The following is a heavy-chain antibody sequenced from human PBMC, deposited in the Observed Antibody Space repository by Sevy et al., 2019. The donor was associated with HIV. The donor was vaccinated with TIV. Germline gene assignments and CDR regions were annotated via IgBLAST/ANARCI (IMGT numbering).Heavy chain of an antibody. CDR1: GYTFTSYG. J-gene: IGHJ6*03. D-gene: IGHD2-2*03. CDR2: ISPYNGNT. V-gene: IGHV1-18*01. Sequence: ASVKVSCKASGYTFTSYGISWVRQAPGQGLEWMGWISPYNGNTNYAQKLQGRVTMTTDTSTSTAYMELRSLGSDDTAGYYRACNLVIVVVPAGPYYMDVWGKGTTVTVSS. CDR3: ACNLVIVVVPAGPYYMDV.